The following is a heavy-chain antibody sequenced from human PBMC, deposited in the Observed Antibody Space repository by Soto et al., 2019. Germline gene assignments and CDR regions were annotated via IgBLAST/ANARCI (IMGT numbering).Heavy chain of an antibody. J-gene: IGHJ5*02. V-gene: IGHV4-61*08. Sequence: SETLSLTCTVSGGSISSGGYYWSWIRQHPGKGLEWIGYIYYSGSTNYNPSLKSRVTISVDTSKNQFSLKLSSVTAADTAVYYCARELIGSSWYHRWFDPWGQGTLVTVSS. CDR1: GGSISSGGYY. CDR2: IYYSGST. D-gene: IGHD6-13*01. CDR3: ARELIGSSWYHRWFDP.